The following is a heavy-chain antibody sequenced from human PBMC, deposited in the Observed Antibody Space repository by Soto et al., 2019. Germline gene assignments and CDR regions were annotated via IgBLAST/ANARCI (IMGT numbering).Heavy chain of an antibody. CDR2: ISAYNGNT. Sequence: ASVKVSCKASGYTFTSYGISWVRQAPGQGLEWMGWISAYNGNTNYAQKLQGRVTMTTDTSTGTAYMELRSLRSDDTAVYYCARDYSGYDLYWFDPWGQGTLVTVSS. CDR1: GYTFTSYG. V-gene: IGHV1-18*01. D-gene: IGHD5-12*01. CDR3: ARDYSGYDLYWFDP. J-gene: IGHJ5*02.